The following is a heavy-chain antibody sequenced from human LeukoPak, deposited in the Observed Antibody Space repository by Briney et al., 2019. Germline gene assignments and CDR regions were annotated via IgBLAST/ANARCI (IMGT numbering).Heavy chain of an antibody. CDR1: GFTFSTYG. CDR3: ARVASGSYPYYFDY. V-gene: IGHV3-33*01. Sequence: GGSLRLSCAASGFTFSTYGMHWVRQAPGKGLEWVAVIWNDGSNKYYGDSVKGRFTISRDNSKNTLYMQMNSLTAEDTAVYYCARVASGSYPYYFDYWGQGTLVTVSS. J-gene: IGHJ4*02. D-gene: IGHD3-10*01. CDR2: IWNDGSNK.